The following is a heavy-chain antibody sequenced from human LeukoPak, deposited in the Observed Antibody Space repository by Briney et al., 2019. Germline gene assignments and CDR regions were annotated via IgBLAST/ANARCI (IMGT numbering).Heavy chain of an antibody. CDR2: ISAYNGNT. Sequence: PEASVKVSCKASGYTFTSYYMHWVRQAPGQGLEWMGWISAYNGNTNYAQKLQGRVTMTTDTSTSTAYMEVRSLRSDDTAVYYCASSESGSYFTPLDYRGQGTLVTVSS. D-gene: IGHD1-26*01. J-gene: IGHJ4*02. CDR3: ASSESGSYFTPLDY. V-gene: IGHV1-18*04. CDR1: GYTFTSYY.